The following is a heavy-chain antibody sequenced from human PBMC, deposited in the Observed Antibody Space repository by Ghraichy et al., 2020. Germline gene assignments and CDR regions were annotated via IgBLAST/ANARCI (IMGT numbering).Heavy chain of an antibody. J-gene: IGHJ4*02. CDR2: ITDSGGNT. V-gene: IGHV3-23*01. CDR1: GFTFSNYA. Sequence: GESLNISCGGSGFTFSNYAMTWVRQAPGKGLEWVSAITDSGGNTHYADSVKGRFTISRDNSKNTLYLQMNSLRAEDTAVYYCAKDLASTYSGSYLDYWGQGTLVTVSS. D-gene: IGHD1-26*01. CDR3: AKDLASTYSGSYLDY.